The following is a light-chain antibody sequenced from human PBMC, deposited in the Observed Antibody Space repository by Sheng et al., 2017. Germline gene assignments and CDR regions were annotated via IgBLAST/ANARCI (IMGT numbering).Light chain of an antibody. CDR1: QGISNH. J-gene: IGKJ4*01. CDR2: AAS. CDR3: QQYHSYPLT. V-gene: IGKV1-16*02. Sequence: DIQMTQSPSSLSASVGDRVTITCRASQGISNHLAWFQQKPGKVPKSLIYAASSFQSGVPSKFSGSGSGTDFTLTISSLQPEDSATYYCQQYHSYPLTFGGGTKVEIK.